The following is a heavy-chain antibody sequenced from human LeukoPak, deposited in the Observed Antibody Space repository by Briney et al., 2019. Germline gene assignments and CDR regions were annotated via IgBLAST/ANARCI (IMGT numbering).Heavy chain of an antibody. V-gene: IGHV3-43*01. J-gene: IGHJ4*02. CDR2: ITWDGGRT. D-gene: IGHD3-10*01. Sequence: GGSLRLSCAASGFTFDDYSMHWVRQAPGKGLEWVSLITWDGGRTYYTDSVRGRFTISRDNSKNSLYLQMNSLRNEDTALYYCTKSLLLRLVRGPLDFWGQGTLVTVSS. CDR1: GFTFDDYS. CDR3: TKSLLLRLVRGPLDF.